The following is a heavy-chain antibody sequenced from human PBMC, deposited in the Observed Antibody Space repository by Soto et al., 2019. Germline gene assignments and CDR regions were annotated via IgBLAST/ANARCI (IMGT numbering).Heavy chain of an antibody. Sequence: GGSLRLSCAASGFTFSSYGMHWVRQAPGKGLEWVAVIWYDGSNKYYADSVKGRFTISRDNSKNTLYLQMNRLRAEDTAGYYCARDTDDILTGSDYYYGMDVWGQGTTVTVSS. CDR1: GFTFSSYG. J-gene: IGHJ6*02. CDR2: IWYDGSNK. V-gene: IGHV3-33*01. CDR3: ARDTDDILTGSDYYYGMDV. D-gene: IGHD3-9*01.